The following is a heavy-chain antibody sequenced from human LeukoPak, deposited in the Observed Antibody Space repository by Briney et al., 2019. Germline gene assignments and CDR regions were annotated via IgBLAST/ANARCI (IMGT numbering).Heavy chain of an antibody. J-gene: IGHJ4*02. Sequence: SETLSLTCAVSGGSISSGGYSWSWIRQPPGKGLEWIGYIYHSGSTYYNPSLKSRVTISVDRSKNQFSLKLSSVTAADTAVYYCARGPYDYVWGSYRTLGPDYWGQGTLVTVSS. V-gene: IGHV4-30-2*01. CDR3: ARGPYDYVWGSYRTLGPDY. CDR2: IYHSGST. CDR1: GGSISSGGYS. D-gene: IGHD3-16*02.